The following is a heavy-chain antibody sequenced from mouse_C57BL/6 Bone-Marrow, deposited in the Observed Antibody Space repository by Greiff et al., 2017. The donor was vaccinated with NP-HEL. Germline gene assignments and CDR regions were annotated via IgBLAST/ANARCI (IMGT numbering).Heavy chain of an antibody. CDR1: GYTFTDYY. Sequence: EVQLQQSGPELVKPGASVKISCKASGYTFTDYYMNWVKQSHGKSLEWIGDINPKNGGTSYNQKLKGKATLTVDKSSSTAYMELRSLTSEDSAVYYCARRELGRKYFDVWGTGTTVTVSS. CDR3: ARRELGRKYFDV. J-gene: IGHJ1*03. CDR2: INPKNGGT. V-gene: IGHV1-26*01. D-gene: IGHD4-1*01.